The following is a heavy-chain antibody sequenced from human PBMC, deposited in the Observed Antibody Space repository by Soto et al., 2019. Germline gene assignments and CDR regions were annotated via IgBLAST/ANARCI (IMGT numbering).Heavy chain of an antibody. CDR1: GGSFSGNY. CDR3: ARGNFYYGMDV. V-gene: IGHV4-34*01. Sequence: LSLTCAVYGGSFSGNYWSLIRQPPGKGLEWIGEFSDSGSTNYNPSLKSRVTISEDMSKSQLSLKLSSVTAADTAVYYCARGNFYYGMDVWGQGTTVTVSS. CDR2: FSDSGST. J-gene: IGHJ6*02.